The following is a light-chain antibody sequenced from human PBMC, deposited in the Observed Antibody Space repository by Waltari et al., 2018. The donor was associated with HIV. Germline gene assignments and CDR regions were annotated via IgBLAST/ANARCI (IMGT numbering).Light chain of an antibody. V-gene: IGKV1-33*01. Sequence: DIRLTQSPSSLSAPMLARITMTCQATQDISNNLNWYQQKTGEAPKLLIYDASVLETGISSRFSGSGSATNFTLTITSPQPEDVATYFCQQYDDLPFTFGPGTKV. CDR1: QDISNN. J-gene: IGKJ3*01. CDR3: QQYDDLPFT. CDR2: DAS.